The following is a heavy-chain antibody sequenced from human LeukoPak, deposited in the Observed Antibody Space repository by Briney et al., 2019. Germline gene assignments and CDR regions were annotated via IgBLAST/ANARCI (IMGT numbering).Heavy chain of an antibody. J-gene: IGHJ4*02. D-gene: IGHD1-26*01. CDR2: ISVSGGTT. CDR3: AKDRNMNVYSGSDY. V-gene: IGHV3-23*01. Sequence: PGGSLRLSCAASGFTFSSFAMTWVRQAPGKGLEWVSRISVSGGTTYYADSVKGRFTISRDNPKNTLYLQMNSLRAEDTAVYYCAKDRNMNVYSGSDYWGQGTLVTVSS. CDR1: GFTFSSFA.